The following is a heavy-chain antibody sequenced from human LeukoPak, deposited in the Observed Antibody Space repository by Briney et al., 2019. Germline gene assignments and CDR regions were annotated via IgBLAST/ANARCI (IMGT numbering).Heavy chain of an antibody. Sequence: SETLSLTCTVSGGSISSNNYYWGWIRQPPGKGLEWIGEIYHSGSTNYNPSLKSRVTISVDKSKNQFSLKLSSVTAADTAVYYCARGGWYPFDYWGQGTLVTVSS. CDR1: GGSISSNNYY. J-gene: IGHJ4*02. D-gene: IGHD6-19*01. V-gene: IGHV4-39*07. CDR3: ARGGWYPFDY. CDR2: IYHSGST.